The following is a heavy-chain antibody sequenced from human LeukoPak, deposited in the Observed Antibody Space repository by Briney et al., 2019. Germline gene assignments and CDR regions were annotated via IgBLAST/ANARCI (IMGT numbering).Heavy chain of an antibody. Sequence: PGGSLRLSCAASGFTFSSYNMNWVRQAPGEGLEWVSSISSSSSYIYYADSVKGRFTISRDNAKNSLYLQMNSLRAEDTAVYYCARDLRGDYGDFFYYYYGMDVWGQGTTVTVSS. CDR2: ISSSSSYI. V-gene: IGHV3-21*01. J-gene: IGHJ6*02. D-gene: IGHD4-17*01. CDR1: GFTFSSYN. CDR3: ARDLRGDYGDFFYYYYGMDV.